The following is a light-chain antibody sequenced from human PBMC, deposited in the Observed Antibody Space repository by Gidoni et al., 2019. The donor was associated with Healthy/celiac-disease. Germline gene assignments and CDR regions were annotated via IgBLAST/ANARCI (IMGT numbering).Light chain of an antibody. Sequence: SYELTQPPSVSVSPGQTARITCSGDKLGDKYACWYQQKPGQSPVLVIYQDSKRPSGIPERFSGSNSGNTATLTISGTQAMDEADYYCQAWDSSTASFGTGTKVTVL. V-gene: IGLV3-1*01. CDR3: QAWDSSTAS. CDR2: QDS. CDR1: KLGDKY. J-gene: IGLJ1*01.